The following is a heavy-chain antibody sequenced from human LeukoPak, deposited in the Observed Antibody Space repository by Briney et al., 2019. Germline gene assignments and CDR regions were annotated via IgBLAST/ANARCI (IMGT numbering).Heavy chain of an antibody. CDR2: INHSGST. V-gene: IGHV4-34*01. CDR3: ARGLVPRSRGPYFDY. D-gene: IGHD2-8*01. J-gene: IGHJ4*02. Sequence: SETLSLTCSVYGGSFSGYYLSWIRQPPGKGLEWIGEINHSGSTNYNPSLKSRVTISVDTSKNQFSLKLSSVTAADTAVYYCARGLVPRSRGPYFDYWGQGTLVTASS. CDR1: GGSFSGYY.